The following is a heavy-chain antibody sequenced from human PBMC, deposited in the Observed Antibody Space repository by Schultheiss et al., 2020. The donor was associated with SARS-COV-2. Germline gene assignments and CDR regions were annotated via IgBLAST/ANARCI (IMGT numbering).Heavy chain of an antibody. Sequence: GSLRLSCAASGFTFSSYGMHWVRQAPGKGLEWVAVISYDGSNKYYADSVKGRFTISRDNSKNTLYLQMNSLRAEDTAVYYCAKDLAPNCGGDCYPSSLFDYWGQGTLVTVSS. CDR2: ISYDGSNK. CDR3: AKDLAPNCGGDCYPSSLFDY. D-gene: IGHD2-21*01. CDR1: GFTFSSYG. V-gene: IGHV3-30*18. J-gene: IGHJ4*02.